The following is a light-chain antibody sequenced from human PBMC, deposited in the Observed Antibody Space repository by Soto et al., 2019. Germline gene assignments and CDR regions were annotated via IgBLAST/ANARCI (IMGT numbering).Light chain of an antibody. CDR1: QSVSGY. CDR3: QQRADWPT. V-gene: IGKV3-11*01. Sequence: EFVLTQSPATLSLSPGDRATLSCRASQSVSGYLAWYQYKPGQAPRLLIYDASNRVTGIPARFSGSGFGTDFPLTISSLEPEDFAVYDGQQRADWPTFGPGTRVDLK. CDR2: DAS. J-gene: IGKJ3*01.